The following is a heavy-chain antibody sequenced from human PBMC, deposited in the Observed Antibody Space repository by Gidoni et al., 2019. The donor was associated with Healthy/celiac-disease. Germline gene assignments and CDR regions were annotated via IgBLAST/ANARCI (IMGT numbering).Heavy chain of an antibody. D-gene: IGHD6-19*01. J-gene: IGHJ4*02. CDR3: ARDRSHSSGWYYFDY. V-gene: IGHV3-48*02. CDR1: GLPFSSYS. CDR2: ISSSSSTI. Sequence: EVQLVESWGGCVHPGGSLTRSWAASGLPFSSYSMHWVRPAPGKGLGLVSYISSSSSTIYYADSVKGRFTISRENAKNSLYLQMNRLRDEDTAVYYCARDRSHSSGWYYFDYWGQGTMVIVSS.